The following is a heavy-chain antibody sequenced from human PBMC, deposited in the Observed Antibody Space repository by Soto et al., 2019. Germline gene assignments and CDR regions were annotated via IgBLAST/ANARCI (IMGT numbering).Heavy chain of an antibody. J-gene: IGHJ4*02. Sequence: PGESLKISSKGSGYTFTNYWITWVRQMTGKGLEWMGRINPSDSYANYNSSVQGHVTISTDKSTSTAYLQWSSLRASDTAMYYCARGILLTGFLGYEIPESWGQGALVTVSS. CDR3: ARGILLTGFLGYEIPES. D-gene: IGHD5-12*01. V-gene: IGHV5-10-1*01. CDR1: GYTFTNYW. CDR2: INPSDSYA.